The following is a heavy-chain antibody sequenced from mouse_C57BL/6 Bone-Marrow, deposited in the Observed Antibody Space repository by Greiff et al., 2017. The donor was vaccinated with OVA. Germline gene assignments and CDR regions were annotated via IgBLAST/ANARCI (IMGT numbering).Heavy chain of an antibody. CDR3: AREKDYYGSSFAY. D-gene: IGHD1-1*01. CDR1: GYTFTSYW. J-gene: IGHJ3*01. V-gene: IGHV1-55*01. Sequence: QVQLQQPGAELVKPGASVKMSCKASGYTFTSYWITWVKQRPGQGLEWIGDIYPGSGSTNYNEKFKSKATLTVDTSSSTAYMQLSSLTSEDSAVYYCAREKDYYGSSFAYWGQGTLVTVSA. CDR2: IYPGSGST.